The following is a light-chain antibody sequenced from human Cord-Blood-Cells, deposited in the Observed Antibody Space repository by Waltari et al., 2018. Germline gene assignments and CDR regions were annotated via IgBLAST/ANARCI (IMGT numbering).Light chain of an antibody. CDR1: SSDAGGYNY. CDR2: DVS. V-gene: IGLV2-14*03. J-gene: IGLJ3*02. Sequence: QSALTHPDSVSGSPGQSITISCTGTSSDAGGYNYVSRYQHQPGKAPKLLIYDVSNRPSGVSTRFAVARSGNTASLTISGLQAEDEAGYYCSSYTSSSTQVFGGGTKLTVL. CDR3: SSYTSSSTQV.